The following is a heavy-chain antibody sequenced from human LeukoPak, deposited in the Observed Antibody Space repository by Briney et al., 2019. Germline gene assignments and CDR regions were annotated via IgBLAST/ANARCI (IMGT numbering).Heavy chain of an antibody. J-gene: IGHJ5*02. Sequence: GRSLRLSCAASGFTFSAYAMAWVRRPPGRGLEWVSTMALSGGPTHYADAVEGRFTISRDDSKSTLYLHINNLRAEDTAVYYCARDFSLVVGASDSWGKGTLVTVSS. CDR2: MALSGGPT. D-gene: IGHD1-26*01. V-gene: IGHV3-23*01. CDR3: ARDFSLVVGASDS. CDR1: GFTFSAYA.